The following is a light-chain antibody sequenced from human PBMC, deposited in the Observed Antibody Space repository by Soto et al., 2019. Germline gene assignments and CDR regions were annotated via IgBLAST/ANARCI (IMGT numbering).Light chain of an antibody. CDR2: DSS. CDR1: QSVSSH. J-gene: IGKJ1*01. Sequence: EIRMTQSPAILSVSPGESATLSCRASQSVSSHVVWYQQKPGQAPRLLISDSSTRATGVPARFSGSGSGTEFTLTISSLQPDDFATYYCQHYNSYSEAFGQGTKVDIK. V-gene: IGKV3-15*01. CDR3: QHYNSYSEA.